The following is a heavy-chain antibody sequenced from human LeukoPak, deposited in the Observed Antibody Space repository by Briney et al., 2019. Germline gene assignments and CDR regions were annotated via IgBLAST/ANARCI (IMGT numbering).Heavy chain of an antibody. V-gene: IGHV3-30*18. CDR2: ISYDGSNK. Sequence: GGSLRLSCAGSGFTFSSYGMHWVRQAPGKGLEWVAVISYDGSNKYYADSVKGRFTISRDNSKNTLYLQMNSLRAEDTAVYYCAKGSVGSSGRWGQGTLVTVSS. D-gene: IGHD6-19*01. J-gene: IGHJ4*02. CDR3: AKGSVGSSGR. CDR1: GFTFSSYG.